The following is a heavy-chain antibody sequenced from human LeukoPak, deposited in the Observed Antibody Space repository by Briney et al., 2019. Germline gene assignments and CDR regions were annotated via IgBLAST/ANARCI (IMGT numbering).Heavy chain of an antibody. D-gene: IGHD2-15*01. Sequence: PGGSLRLSCAASGFTVSSNYMSWVRQAPGKGLEWVSVIYSGVSTYYADSVKGRFTISRDNSKNTLYLQMSRLRAEDTAVCYCARGGFCSGGSCYFWAFDIWGQGTMVTVSS. CDR2: IYSGVST. CDR1: GFTVSSNY. CDR3: ARGGFCSGGSCYFWAFDI. V-gene: IGHV3-66*01. J-gene: IGHJ3*02.